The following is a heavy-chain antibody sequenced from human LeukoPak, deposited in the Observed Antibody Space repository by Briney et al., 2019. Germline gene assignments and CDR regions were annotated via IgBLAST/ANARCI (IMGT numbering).Heavy chain of an antibody. CDR2: IYYSGST. Sequence: PSETLSLTCTVSGGSISSSPYYWGWIRQPPGKGLEWIGTIYYSGSTYYNPSLKSRATISVDTSKNQFPLKLTSVTAADTAVYYCARPVPSRLGWFDPWGQGTLVTVSS. CDR1: GGSISSSPYY. V-gene: IGHV4-39*01. J-gene: IGHJ5*02. D-gene: IGHD1-1*01. CDR3: ARPVPSRLGWFDP.